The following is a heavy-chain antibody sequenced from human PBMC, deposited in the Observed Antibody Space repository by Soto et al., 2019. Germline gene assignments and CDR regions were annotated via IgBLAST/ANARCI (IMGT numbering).Heavy chain of an antibody. Sequence: EVQLLESGGGLVQPGGSLRLSCAASGFTFSSYAMSWVRQAPGKGLEWVSAISGSGGSTYYADSVKGRFTISRDNSKNTLYLQMNSLRAEETAVYYCAKGMGAYYYYGMDVWGQGTTVTVSS. V-gene: IGHV3-23*01. CDR1: GFTFSSYA. CDR2: ISGSGGST. CDR3: AKGMGAYYYYGMDV. J-gene: IGHJ6*02.